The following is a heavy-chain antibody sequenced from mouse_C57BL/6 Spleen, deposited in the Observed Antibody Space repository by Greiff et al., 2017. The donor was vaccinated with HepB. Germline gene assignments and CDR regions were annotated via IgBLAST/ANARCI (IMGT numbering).Heavy chain of an antibody. Sequence: LQESGAELVRPGASVTLSCKASGYTFTDYEMHWVKQTPVHGLEWIGAIDPETGGTAYNQKFKGKAILTADKSSSTAYMELRRLTSEDSAVYYCTTLYYSNYYAMDYWGQGTSVTVSS. CDR2: IDPETGGT. J-gene: IGHJ4*01. CDR1: GYTFTDYE. CDR3: TTLYYSNYYAMDY. D-gene: IGHD2-5*01. V-gene: IGHV1-15*01.